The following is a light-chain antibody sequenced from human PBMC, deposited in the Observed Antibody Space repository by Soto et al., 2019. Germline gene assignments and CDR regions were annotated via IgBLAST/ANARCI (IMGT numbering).Light chain of an antibody. J-gene: IGKJ1*01. CDR1: QSISSW. CDR3: HQYNTYPWT. V-gene: IGKV1-5*03. CDR2: KAS. Sequence: DIQMTQSPSTLSASIGDRVTISCRASQSISSWLAWFQQKPGKAPNLLIYKASTLPSGAPSRFSGSGSGTEFTLTISNLQPDDSATYYCHQYNTYPWTLGQGTKVEIK.